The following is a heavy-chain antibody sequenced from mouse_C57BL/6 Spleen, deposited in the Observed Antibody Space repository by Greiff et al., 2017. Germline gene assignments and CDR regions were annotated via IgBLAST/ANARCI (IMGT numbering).Heavy chain of an antibody. V-gene: IGHV1-66*01. CDR3: AESNYVARYAKDY. J-gene: IGHJ4*01. CDR2: IYPGSGNT. Sequence: QVQLKESGPELVKPGASVKISCKASGYSFTSYYIHWVKQRPGQGLEWIGWIYPGSGNTKYNEKFKGKATLTADTSSSTAYMQLSSLTSEDSAVYYCAESNYVARYAKDYWGQGTSVTVSS. CDR1: GYSFTSYY. D-gene: IGHD2-5*01.